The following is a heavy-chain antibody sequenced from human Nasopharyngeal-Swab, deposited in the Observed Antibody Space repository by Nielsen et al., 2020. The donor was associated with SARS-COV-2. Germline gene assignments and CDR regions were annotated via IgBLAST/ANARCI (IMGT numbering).Heavy chain of an antibody. D-gene: IGHD3-10*01. CDR3: ARGYGSGSSVYFDY. Sequence: SETLSLTCTVSGGSISSYSWSWIRQPPGKGLEWIGYIYYSGSTNYNPSLKSRVTISVDTSKNQFSLKLSSVTAADTAVYYCARGYGSGSSVYFDYWGQGTLVTVSS. V-gene: IGHV4-59*01. CDR2: IYYSGST. CDR1: GGSISSYS. J-gene: IGHJ4*02.